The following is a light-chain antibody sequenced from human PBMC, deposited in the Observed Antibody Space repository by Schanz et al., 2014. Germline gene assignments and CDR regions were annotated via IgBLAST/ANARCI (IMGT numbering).Light chain of an antibody. J-gene: IGKJ4*01. CDR1: QSISSDY. V-gene: IGKV3-20*01. Sequence: EIVLTQSPGTLSLSPGEGATLSCRASQSISSDYLAWYQQKPGQAPRLLIYGASTRATGIPDRFSGSGSGTDYTLSISRLDPEDFAVYYCQQYGSSALTFGGGTKVEIK. CDR3: QQYGSSALT. CDR2: GAS.